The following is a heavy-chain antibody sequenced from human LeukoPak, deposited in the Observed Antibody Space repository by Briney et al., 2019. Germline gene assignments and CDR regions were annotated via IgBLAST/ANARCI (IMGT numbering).Heavy chain of an antibody. CDR3: ARWNYDSGSWVLDY. CDR1: GFTFSNHQ. CDR2: IKQDGGEK. Sequence: GRSLRLSCAGSGFTFSNHQMNWVRPAPGKGLEWVAKIKQDGGEKHYVDSVKGRFTISRDNAENSLYLQMNSLRVEDTAMYYCARWNYDSGSWVLDYWGQGTLVTVSS. V-gene: IGHV3-7*05. D-gene: IGHD3-10*01. J-gene: IGHJ4*02.